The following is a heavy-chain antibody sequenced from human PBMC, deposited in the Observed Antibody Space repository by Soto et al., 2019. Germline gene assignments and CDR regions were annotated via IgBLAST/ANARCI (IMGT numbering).Heavy chain of an antibody. CDR1: GDSISRSRYY. Sequence: PSETLSLTCSVSGDSISRSRYYWGWIRQPPGKGLEWIGSIYYTGSTYYNLSLKSRITISIDTSKSQFSLKLNSVTAADTAVYYCATEGGIVDANWLGHWGQGILVT. D-gene: IGHD2-8*01. CDR3: ATEGGIVDANWLGH. J-gene: IGHJ5*02. V-gene: IGHV4-39*02. CDR2: IYYTGST.